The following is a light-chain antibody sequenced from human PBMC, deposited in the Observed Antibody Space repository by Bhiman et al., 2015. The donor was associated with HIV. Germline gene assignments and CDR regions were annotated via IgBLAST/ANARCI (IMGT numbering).Light chain of an antibody. CDR1: SSNVGTNY. V-gene: IGLV1-47*01. CDR2: RNN. CDR3: AAWDDSSLV. Sequence: QSVLTQPPSASGTPGQRVTISCSGSSSNVGTNYVYWYQHLPGTTPKLLIYRNNERPSGVPDRFSGSKSGTSASLAISGLQSEDEADYYCAAWDDSSLVFGGGTKLTVL. J-gene: IGLJ3*02.